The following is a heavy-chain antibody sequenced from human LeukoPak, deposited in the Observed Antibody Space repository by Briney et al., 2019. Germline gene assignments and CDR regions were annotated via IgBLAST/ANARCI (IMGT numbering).Heavy chain of an antibody. CDR2: MNPNSGNT. D-gene: IGHD2-15*01. CDR3: ARGIGDWFDP. V-gene: IGHV1-8*03. Sequence: GASVTVSCMASGYTFTSYDINWVGQAAGQGLEWMGWMNPNSGNTGYAQMFQGRVTITRNTSISTAYMELSSLRSEDTAVYYCARGIGDWFDPWGQGTLVTVSS. CDR1: GYTFTSYD. J-gene: IGHJ5*02.